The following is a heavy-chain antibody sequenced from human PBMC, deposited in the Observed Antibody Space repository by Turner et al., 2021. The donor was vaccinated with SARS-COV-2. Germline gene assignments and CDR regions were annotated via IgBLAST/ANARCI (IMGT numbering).Heavy chain of an antibody. J-gene: IGHJ4*02. Sequence: EEYLVQSGGGLVQPGGSMRLSCAASGLTFSSYWMHWVRQVPGKGLVWVSHLDSDGTNAAYADSVKGRFTISRDNTKNTLYLQMNSLRAEDTAVYFCAALAAPRDYWGQGTQVTVSS. CDR2: LDSDGTNA. CDR3: AALAAPRDY. V-gene: IGHV3-74*01. D-gene: IGHD2-15*01. CDR1: GLTFSSYW.